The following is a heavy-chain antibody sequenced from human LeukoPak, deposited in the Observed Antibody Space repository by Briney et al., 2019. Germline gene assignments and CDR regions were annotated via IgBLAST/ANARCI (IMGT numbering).Heavy chain of an antibody. CDR3: ARESLAYDFWSGYYDY. CDR2: IYTSGST. Sequence: TSETLSLTCTVSGGSISSFYWSWIRQPPGRGLEWIGRIYTSGSTNYNPSLKSRVTISVDTSKNQFSLKLSSVTAADTAVYYCARESLAYDFWSGYYDYWGQGTLVTVSS. D-gene: IGHD3-3*01. V-gene: IGHV4-4*08. J-gene: IGHJ4*02. CDR1: GGSISSFY.